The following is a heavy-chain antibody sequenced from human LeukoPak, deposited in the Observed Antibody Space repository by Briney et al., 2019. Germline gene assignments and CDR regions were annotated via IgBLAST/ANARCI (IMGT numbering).Heavy chain of an antibody. D-gene: IGHD1-1*01. CDR3: AKDISKGYNWNACFDY. CDR2: ISGDGGST. J-gene: IGHJ4*02. Sequence: PGGSLRLSCAASGFTLDDYAMHWVRPAPGKGLEWVSLISGDGGSTYYADSVKGRFTISRDNSKNSLYLQMNSLRTEDTAWYYCAKDISKGYNWNACFDYWGQGTLVTVSS. V-gene: IGHV3-43*02. CDR1: GFTLDDYA.